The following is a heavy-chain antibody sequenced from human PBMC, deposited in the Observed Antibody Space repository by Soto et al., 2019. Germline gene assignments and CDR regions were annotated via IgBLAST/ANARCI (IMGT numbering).Heavy chain of an antibody. Sequence: ASVKVSCKTSGYSFTDYGVNWVRQAPGQGLEWIGWISPYNGNSNSAQKIHGRVTMTTHASSSTVYPELRSLRSDDTAVYYCAREWRSDRNVYFHFDCWGQGTLVTVSS. CDR1: GYSFTDYG. CDR3: AREWRSDRNVYFHFDC. CDR2: ISPYNGNS. V-gene: IGHV1-18*04. J-gene: IGHJ4*02. D-gene: IGHD3-9*01.